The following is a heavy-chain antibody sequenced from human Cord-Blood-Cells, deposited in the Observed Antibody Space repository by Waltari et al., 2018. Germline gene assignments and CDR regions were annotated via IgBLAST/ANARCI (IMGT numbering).Heavy chain of an antibody. CDR1: GGTFSSYA. Sequence: QVQLVQSGAAVKKPGSSVKVSCKASGGTFSSYAISWVRQAPGQGLEWMGGIIPIFGTANYAQKFQGRVTITADKSTSTAYMELSSLRSEDTAVYYCAYYDFWSGHYYYYMDVWGKGTTVTVSS. CDR2: IIPIFGTA. V-gene: IGHV1-69*06. D-gene: IGHD3-3*01. J-gene: IGHJ6*03. CDR3: AYYDFWSGHYYYYMDV.